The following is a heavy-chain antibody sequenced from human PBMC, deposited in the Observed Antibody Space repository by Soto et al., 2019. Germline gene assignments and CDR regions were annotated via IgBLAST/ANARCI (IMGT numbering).Heavy chain of an antibody. CDR2: ISWDSGRI. CDR3: AKLPGDSCYLGLNS. D-gene: IGHD2-15*01. CDR1: GFTFDDYA. Sequence: GGSLRLSCAASGFTFDDYAMYWVRQGPGKGLEWVSGISWDSGRIGYADSVKGRFTISRDNSKNTLYLQMSSLRAEDTAVYFCAKLPGDSCYLGLNSWGQGTLVTVSS. V-gene: IGHV3-9*01. J-gene: IGHJ4*02.